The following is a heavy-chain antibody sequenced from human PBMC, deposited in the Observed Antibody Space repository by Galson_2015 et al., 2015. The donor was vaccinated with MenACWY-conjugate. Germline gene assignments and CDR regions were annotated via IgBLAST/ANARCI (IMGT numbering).Heavy chain of an antibody. D-gene: IGHD3-3*01. CDR3: ARCVYRTFGVVGAYDAFDI. Sequence: SLRLSCAASGFTVTYDYMTWVRQAPGKGLECVSIIYSGGTTYYADSVKGRFTISRDIPKNTLVLQMNSLRAEDTAVDYCARCVYRTFGVVGAYDAFDISGQGTMVTVSS. CDR2: IYSGGTT. V-gene: IGHV3-53*05. J-gene: IGHJ3*02. CDR1: GFTVTYDY.